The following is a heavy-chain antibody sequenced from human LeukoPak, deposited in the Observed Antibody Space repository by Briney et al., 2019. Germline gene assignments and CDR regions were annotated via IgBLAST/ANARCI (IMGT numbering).Heavy chain of an antibody. V-gene: IGHV4-34*01. CDR1: GGSFSGYC. Sequence: SETLSLTCAVYGGSFSGYCWSWIRQPPGKGLEWIGEINHSGSTNYNPSLKSRVTISVDTSKNQFSLKLSSVTAADTAVYYCARGTEYYYDSSGYVWFDPWGQGTLVTVSS. CDR2: INHSGST. D-gene: IGHD3-22*01. J-gene: IGHJ5*02. CDR3: ARGTEYYYDSSGYVWFDP.